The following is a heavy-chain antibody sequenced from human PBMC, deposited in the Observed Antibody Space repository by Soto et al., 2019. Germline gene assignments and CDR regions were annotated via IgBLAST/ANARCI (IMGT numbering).Heavy chain of an antibody. V-gene: IGHV4-59*01. D-gene: IGHD6-13*01. CDR1: GGAISSYC. CDR3: ARDRDSSSWYGDYYSMDV. J-gene: IGHJ6*02. CDR2: IYYSGST. Sequence: PAGTLSLICAVSGGAISSYCLSWIRQPPGKGLEWIGYIYYSGSTNYNPSLKSRVTISVDTSKNQFSLKLSSVTAADTAVYYCARDRDSSSWYGDYYSMDVWGQGTTVTVSS.